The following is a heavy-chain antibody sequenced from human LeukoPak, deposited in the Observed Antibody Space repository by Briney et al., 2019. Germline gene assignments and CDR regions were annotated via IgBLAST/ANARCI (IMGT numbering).Heavy chain of an antibody. D-gene: IGHD3-16*01. CDR1: GYTFTSYY. J-gene: IGHJ4*02. Sequence: ASVKVSCKASGYTFTSYYMHWVRQAPGQGLERMGIINPSGGSTSYAQKFQGRVTMTRDTSTSTVYMELSSLRSEDTAVYYCARGLRFFRLGQNFPGCYWGQGTLVTVSS. V-gene: IGHV1-46*01. CDR2: INPSGGST. CDR3: ARGLRFFRLGQNFPGCY.